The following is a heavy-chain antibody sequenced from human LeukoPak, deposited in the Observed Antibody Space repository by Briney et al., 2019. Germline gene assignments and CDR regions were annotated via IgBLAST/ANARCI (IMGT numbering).Heavy chain of an antibody. D-gene: IGHD1-26*01. V-gene: IGHV3-7*01. CDR1: GFTFSSYW. CDR3: ARQRSGSYSDGTFDY. J-gene: IGHJ4*02. CDR2: IKQDGSEK. Sequence: PGGSLRLSCAASGFTFSSYWMSWVRQAPGKGLEWVANIKQDGSEKYYVDSVKGRFTISRDNAKNSLYLQMNSLRAEDTAVYYCARQRSGSYSDGTFDYWGQGTLVTVSS.